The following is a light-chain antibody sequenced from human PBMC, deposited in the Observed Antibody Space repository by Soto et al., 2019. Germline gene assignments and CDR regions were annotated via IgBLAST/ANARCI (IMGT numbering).Light chain of an antibody. J-gene: IGKJ5*01. CDR2: TAS. CDR3: QQFNTYPRT. Sequence: IQLTQSPASLSASVGDRVTFTCRASQDIAIYLAWYQQKPGEAPNLLIHTASTLHGGVPSRFSGSGSGTDFTLTITSLQAEDFATYYCQQFNTYPRTFGQGTRLEIK. CDR1: QDIAIY. V-gene: IGKV1-9*01.